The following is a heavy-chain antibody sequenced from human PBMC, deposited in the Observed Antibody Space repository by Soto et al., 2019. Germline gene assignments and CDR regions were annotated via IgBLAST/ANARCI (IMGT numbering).Heavy chain of an antibody. CDR1: GYTFTSYD. J-gene: IGHJ5*02. Sequence: QVQLVQSGAEVKKPGASVKVSCKASGYTFTSYDINWVRQATGQGLEWMGWMNPNSGNTAYAQKFLGTATMTRNTYISTAYMELRSLRSEDTAVYYCARERTRGFDPWGQGTLVNVSS. CDR2: MNPNSGNT. V-gene: IGHV1-8*01. CDR3: ARERTRGFDP.